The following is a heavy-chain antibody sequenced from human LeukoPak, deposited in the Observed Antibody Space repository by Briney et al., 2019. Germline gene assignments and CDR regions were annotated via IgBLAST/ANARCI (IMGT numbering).Heavy chain of an antibody. V-gene: IGHV4-59*01. Sequence: SETLSLTCTVSGGSISIYYWSWIRQPPGKGLEWIGYIYNSGSTNYNPSLKSRVTISVDTSKNQFSLNLGSVTAADTAVYYCVRDRELNYWGQGTLVTVSS. CDR3: VRDRELNY. D-gene: IGHD3-10*01. CDR2: IYNSGST. CDR1: GGSISIYY. J-gene: IGHJ4*02.